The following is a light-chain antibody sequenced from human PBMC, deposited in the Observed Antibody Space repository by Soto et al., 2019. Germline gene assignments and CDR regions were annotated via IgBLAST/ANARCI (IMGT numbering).Light chain of an antibody. Sequence: EVVLTQSPATLSMSPGERVTLSCRASQSVSTFVAWYQHKPGQAPRPVIYDTFKRAPGVPDRFSGGGSGTDFSLTISSLEPEDVAVYYCQQYNSWPLTFGGGTKVEIK. CDR3: QQYNSWPLT. CDR2: DTF. CDR1: QSVSTF. J-gene: IGKJ4*01. V-gene: IGKV3-11*01.